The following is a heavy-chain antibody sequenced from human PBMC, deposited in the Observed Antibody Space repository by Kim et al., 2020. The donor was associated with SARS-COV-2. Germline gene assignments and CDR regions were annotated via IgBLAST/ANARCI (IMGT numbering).Heavy chain of an antibody. J-gene: IGHJ4*02. Sequence: QGRVTITAEKSTSTAYMELSSLRSEDTAVYYCARRREYGFGETNSYFDYWGQGTLVTVSS. CDR3: ARRREYGFGETNSYFDY. V-gene: IGHV1-69*02. D-gene: IGHD3-10*01.